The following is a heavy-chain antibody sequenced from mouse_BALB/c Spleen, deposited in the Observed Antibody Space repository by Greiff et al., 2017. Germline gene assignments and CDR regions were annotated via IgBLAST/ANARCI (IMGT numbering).Heavy chain of an antibody. J-gene: IGHJ4*01. CDR2: ISYSGST. Sequence: EVQLQQSGPGLVKPSQSLSLTCTVTGYSITSDYAWNWIRQFPGNKLEWMGYISYSGSTSYNPSLKSRISITRDTSKNQFFLQLNSVTTEDTATYYCARMDYWGQGTSVTVSS. CDR3: ARMDY. CDR1: GYSITSDYA. V-gene: IGHV3-2*02.